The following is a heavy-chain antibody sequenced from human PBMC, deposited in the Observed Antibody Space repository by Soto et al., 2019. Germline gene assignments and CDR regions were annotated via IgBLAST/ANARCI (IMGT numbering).Heavy chain of an antibody. V-gene: IGHV5-51*01. Sequence: GESLKISCKASGYRFTSYWIGWVRQTPGKGLEWMGTIYPSDSDTRYSPSFQGQVTISVDKSISTAYLQWGSLKASDSGMYYCARPGFGAYASRYNWCDPWGQGTLVTVSS. D-gene: IGHD5-12*01. CDR2: IYPSDSDT. J-gene: IGHJ5*02. CDR3: ARPGFGAYASRYNWCDP. CDR1: GYRFTSYW.